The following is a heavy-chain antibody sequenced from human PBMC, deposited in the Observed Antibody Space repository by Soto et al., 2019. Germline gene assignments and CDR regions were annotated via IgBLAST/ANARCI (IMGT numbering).Heavy chain of an antibody. V-gene: IGHV4-39*01. CDR2: ISSIGST. CDR1: DASIISTTKY. CDR3: ARQDHGDYEFFFDY. D-gene: IGHD4-17*01. Sequence: PSETLSLTCTVSDASIISTTKYWGWIRQPPGRGLEWIGTISSIGSTYYNPSLEGRVTISVDTSKNQFSLKVTSVTAADTGLYYCARQDHGDYEFFFDYWGQRTLVTVSS. J-gene: IGHJ4*02.